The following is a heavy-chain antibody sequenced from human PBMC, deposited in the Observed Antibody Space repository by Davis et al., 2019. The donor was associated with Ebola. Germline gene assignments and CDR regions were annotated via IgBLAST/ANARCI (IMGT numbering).Heavy chain of an antibody. CDR1: GGTFSSYA. CDR2: ISTNGDVT. D-gene: IGHD1-1*01. Sequence: ASVKVSCKASGGTFSSYAISWVRQAPGQGLEWMGWISTNGDVTRSAQRFQGRVTMTRDTSVSTAYMELTTLTSDDTAIYYCARGTGTSWFDPWGQGTLVTVSS. V-gene: IGHV1-2*02. J-gene: IGHJ5*02. CDR3: ARGTGTSWFDP.